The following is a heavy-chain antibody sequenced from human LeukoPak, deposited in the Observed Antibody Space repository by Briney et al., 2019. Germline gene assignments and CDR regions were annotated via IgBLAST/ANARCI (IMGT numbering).Heavy chain of an antibody. V-gene: IGHV3-7*01. J-gene: IGHJ4*02. CDR1: GFTFSSYW. CDR2: IKQDGSDK. D-gene: IGHD2-2*01. CDR3: ARDCSSTSCYLDY. Sequence: PGGPLRLSCAASGFTFSSYWMSWARHAPGKGLEGVANIKQDGSDKYYVDSVKGRFTISRDNAKNSLYLQMNSLRAEDTAVYYCARDCSSTSCYLDYWGQGTLGTVSS.